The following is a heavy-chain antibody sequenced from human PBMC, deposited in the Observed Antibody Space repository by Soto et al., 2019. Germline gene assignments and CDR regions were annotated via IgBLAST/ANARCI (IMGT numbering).Heavy chain of an antibody. CDR1: GGSISSYY. CDR3: AREKPGYCSGGSCYGRGIDY. J-gene: IGHJ4*02. D-gene: IGHD2-15*01. Sequence: SETLSLTCTVSGGSISSYYWSWIRQPPGKGLEWIGYIYYSGSTNYNPSLKSRVTISVDTSKNQFSLKLSSVTAADTAVYYCAREKPGYCSGGSCYGRGIDYWGQGTLVTVSS. CDR2: IYYSGST. V-gene: IGHV4-59*01.